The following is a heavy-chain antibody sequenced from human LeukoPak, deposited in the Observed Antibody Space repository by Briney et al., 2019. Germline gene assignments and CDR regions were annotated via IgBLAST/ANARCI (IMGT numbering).Heavy chain of an antibody. CDR2: IYYSGST. CDR3: ARHYGDYPDAFDI. Sequence: PSETLSLTCTVSGGSISSYYWSWIRQPPGKGLEWIGYIYYSGSTNYNPSLKSRVTISVDTPKNQFSLKLSSVTAADTAVYYCARHYGDYPDAFDIWGQGTMVTVSS. J-gene: IGHJ3*02. D-gene: IGHD4-17*01. V-gene: IGHV4-59*08. CDR1: GGSISSYY.